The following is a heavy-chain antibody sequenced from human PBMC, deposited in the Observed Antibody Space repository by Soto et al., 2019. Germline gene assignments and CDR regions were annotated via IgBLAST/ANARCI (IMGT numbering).Heavy chain of an antibody. CDR2: ISAYNGNT. CDR1: GYTFTSNG. Sequence: ATVKVSCKASGYTFTSNGISWVRQAPGQGLEWMGWISAYNGNTNYAQKLQGRVTMTTDTSTSTAYMELRSLRSDDTAVYYCARSHSNWNWFDPWGQGTLVTVSS. V-gene: IGHV1-18*04. CDR3: ARSHSNWNWFDP. J-gene: IGHJ5*02. D-gene: IGHD4-4*01.